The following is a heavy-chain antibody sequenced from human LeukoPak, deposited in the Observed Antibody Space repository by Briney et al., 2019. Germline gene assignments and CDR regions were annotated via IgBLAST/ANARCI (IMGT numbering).Heavy chain of an antibody. CDR1: GYTFSNYH. D-gene: IGHD5-24*01. V-gene: IGHV1-46*01. Sequence: GASVKVSCKASGYTFSNYHIHWVRQAPGQGIEWMGIINPRYGSTTYAQNFQGRVTMTRDMSTSTVYMELSSLRSEDTAVYYCAREEARDGSTGYYFDYWGQGNLLTVSS. CDR2: INPRYGST. CDR3: AREEARDGSTGYYFDY. J-gene: IGHJ4*02.